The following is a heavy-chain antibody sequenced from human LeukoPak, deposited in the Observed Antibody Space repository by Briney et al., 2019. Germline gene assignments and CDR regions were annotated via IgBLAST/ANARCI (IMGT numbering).Heavy chain of an antibody. CDR3: ARVASSSSWYIDY. V-gene: IGHV3-74*01. CDR1: GFTFSGYW. D-gene: IGHD6-13*01. Sequence: PGGSLRLSCAASGFTFSGYWMHWVGHAPGKGLVWVSRINSDGSSTTYADSVKGRFTISRDNAKNTLYPQMNSLRAEDTAVYYCARVASSSSWYIDYWGQGTLVTVSS. J-gene: IGHJ4*02. CDR2: INSDGSST.